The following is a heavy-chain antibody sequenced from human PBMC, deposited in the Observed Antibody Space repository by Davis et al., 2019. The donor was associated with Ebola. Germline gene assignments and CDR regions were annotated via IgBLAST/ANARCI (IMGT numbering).Heavy chain of an antibody. CDR3: AGGYCSSTSCQYYFDY. CDR2: IIPIFGTA. V-gene: IGHV1-69*13. J-gene: IGHJ4*02. CDR1: GGTFSSYA. Sequence: SVKVSCKASGGTFSSYAISWVRQAPGQGLEWMGGIIPIFGTANYAQKFQGRVTITADESTSTAYMELSSLRSEDTAVYYCAGGYCSSTSCQYYFDYWGQGTLVTVSS. D-gene: IGHD2-2*01.